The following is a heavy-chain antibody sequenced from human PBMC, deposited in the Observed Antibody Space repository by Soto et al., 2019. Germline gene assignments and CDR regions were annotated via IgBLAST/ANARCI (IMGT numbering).Heavy chain of an antibody. Sequence: GSLRLSCAASGFTFSSYAMSCVRQAPGKGLEWVSAISGSGGSTYYADSVKGRFTISRDNSKNTLYLQMNSLRSEDTAVYYCARAVAVPADFDFWGQGTLVTVSS. CDR1: GFTFSSYA. J-gene: IGHJ4*02. CDR3: ARAVAVPADFDF. V-gene: IGHV3-23*01. CDR2: ISGSGGST. D-gene: IGHD6-19*01.